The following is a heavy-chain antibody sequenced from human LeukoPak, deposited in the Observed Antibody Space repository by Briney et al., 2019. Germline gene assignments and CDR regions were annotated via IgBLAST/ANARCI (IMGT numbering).Heavy chain of an antibody. V-gene: IGHV3-21*01. CDR3: AKDAGSYSAHYYYYYYMDV. CDR1: GFTFNSYY. CDR2: ISTSSSYI. Sequence: PGGSLRLSCAASGFTFNSYYMNWVRQAPGKGLEWVSSISTSSSYIYYADSVKGRFTISRDNAKNTLYLQMNSLRAEDTAVYYCAKDAGSYSAHYYYYYYMDVWGKGTTVTISS. D-gene: IGHD3-10*01. J-gene: IGHJ6*03.